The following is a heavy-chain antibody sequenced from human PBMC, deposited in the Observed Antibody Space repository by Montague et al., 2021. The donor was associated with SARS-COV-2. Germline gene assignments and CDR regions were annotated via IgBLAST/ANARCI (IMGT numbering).Heavy chain of an antibody. V-gene: IGHV4-59*12. CDR2: INFNGST. CDR1: GASISNYY. J-gene: IGHJ6*02. CDR3: ARGGVKSAYYFYFGLDV. D-gene: IGHD2-8*01. Sequence: SETLSLTCAVSGASISNYYWNWIRQPPGKGLEWIGYINFNGSTNYKPSLKSRVTISGDTSKNQLSLKVRSVAAADTAVYYCARGGVKSAYYFYFGLDVWGQGTTVTVSS.